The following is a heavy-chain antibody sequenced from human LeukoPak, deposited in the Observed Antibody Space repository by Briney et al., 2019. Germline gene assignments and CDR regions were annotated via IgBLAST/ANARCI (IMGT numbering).Heavy chain of an antibody. CDR3: AKSNGYALIDI. CDR2: IFYSGST. D-gene: IGHD3-16*01. Sequence: SETLSLTCTVSSGSISTSNYYCGSVRQPPGKALEWIGYIFYSGSTYSSPSLKSRSTISLDTPRNQFSLKLNSVTAADTAVYYCAKSNGYALIDIWGQGTLVTVSS. V-gene: IGHV4-39*07. J-gene: IGHJ3*02. CDR1: SGSISTSNYY.